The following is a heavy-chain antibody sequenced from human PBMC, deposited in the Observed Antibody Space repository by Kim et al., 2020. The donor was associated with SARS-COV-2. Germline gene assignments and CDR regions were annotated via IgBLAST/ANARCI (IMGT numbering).Heavy chain of an antibody. D-gene: IGHD1-1*01. V-gene: IGHV4-39*01. CDR2: VCYARYT. J-gene: IGHJ4*02. CDR1: GGSLSSTRFF. CDR3: TTLDIVAY. Sequence: SETLSLTCTVSGGSLSSTRFFWGWVRQPPGKGLEWIGSVCYARYTYYNPSLKSRVTVSVDTSRNQISLHLTSLTAADTAVYYCTTLDIVAYWVEGALLT.